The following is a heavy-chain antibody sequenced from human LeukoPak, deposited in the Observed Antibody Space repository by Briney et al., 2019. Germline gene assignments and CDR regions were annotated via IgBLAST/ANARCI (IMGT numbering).Heavy chain of an antibody. CDR1: GDSIGSYF. CDR2: IYHSGST. V-gene: IGHV4-59*01. CDR3: ARDGPAYTSRWYDYYYGLDV. Sequence: SDTLSLTCTVSGDSIGSYFWSWIRQSPGKGLEWIGHIYHSGSTNYNPSLKSRVSISVDTSKNQFSLKLTSVTSADTAVYYCARDGPAYTSRWYDYYYGLDVWGQGTTVTVSS. J-gene: IGHJ6*02. D-gene: IGHD2-2*01.